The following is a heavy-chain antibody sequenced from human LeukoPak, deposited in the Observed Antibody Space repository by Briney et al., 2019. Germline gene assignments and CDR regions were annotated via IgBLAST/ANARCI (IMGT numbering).Heavy chain of an antibody. J-gene: IGHJ4*02. Sequence: ASVKVSCKASGYTFTSYYMHWVRQAPGQGLEWMGIINPSGGSTSYAQKFQGRVTMTRDMSTSTVYMELSSLRSEDTAVYYCARDLGSYDFWSGYYNFDYWGQGTLVTVSP. D-gene: IGHD3-3*01. CDR1: GYTFTSYY. CDR2: INPSGGST. CDR3: ARDLGSYDFWSGYYNFDY. V-gene: IGHV1-46*01.